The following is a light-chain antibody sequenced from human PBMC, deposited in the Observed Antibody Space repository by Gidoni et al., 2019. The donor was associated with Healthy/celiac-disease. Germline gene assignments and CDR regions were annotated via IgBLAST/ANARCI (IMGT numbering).Light chain of an antibody. CDR1: QSVSSY. V-gene: IGKV3-11*01. CDR2: DAS. J-gene: IGKJ4*01. CDR3: QHRSNWPPF. Sequence: EILLTHSPATLSLSPGDRATFSCRPSQSVSSYLAWYHQKPGQAPRLLIYDASNRATGIPARFSGSGSGTDFTLTISSREPEDFAVYYCQHRSNWPPFFGGGTKVEIK.